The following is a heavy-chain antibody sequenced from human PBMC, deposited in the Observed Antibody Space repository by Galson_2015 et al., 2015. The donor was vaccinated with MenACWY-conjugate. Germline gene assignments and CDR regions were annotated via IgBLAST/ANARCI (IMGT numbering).Heavy chain of an antibody. CDR2: IKGKADGEIT. CDR3: TTHGSGSCKT. V-gene: IGHV3-15*01. D-gene: IGHD3-10*01. Sequence: SLRLSCAASGFTFSNAWMIWVRQAPGKGLEWVGRIKGKADGEITDYAAPVKGRFTMSRDDSRNTPYLQMNSLKTEDTAVYYCTTHGSGSCKTWGQGTLVTVSS. CDR1: GFTFSNAW. J-gene: IGHJ4*02.